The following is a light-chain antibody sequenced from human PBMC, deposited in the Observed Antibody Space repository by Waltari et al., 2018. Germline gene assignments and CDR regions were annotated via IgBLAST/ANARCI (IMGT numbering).Light chain of an antibody. V-gene: IGKV4-1*01. J-gene: IGKJ1*01. CDR2: WAS. CDR3: QQYYRSRT. CDR1: QIVVYRSANKNY. Sequence: DLVMTQSPDSLAVSLGERATIDCKSTQIVVYRSANKNYLAWYQHKPGQPPKLLFYWASTRESGVPDRFSASGSGTDFTLTINNLQAEDVAVYYCQQYYRSRTFGQGTKVEIK.